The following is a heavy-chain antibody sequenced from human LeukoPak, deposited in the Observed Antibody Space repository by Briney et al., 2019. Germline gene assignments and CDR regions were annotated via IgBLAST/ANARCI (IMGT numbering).Heavy chain of an antibody. Sequence: PGRSLRLSCAASGFTFSSYAMHWVRQAPGKGLEWVAVISYDGSNKYYADSVKGRFTISRDNSKNTLYLQMNSLRAEDTAVYYRARGHDAFDIWGQGTMVTVSS. J-gene: IGHJ3*02. CDR1: GFTFSSYA. CDR2: ISYDGSNK. V-gene: IGHV3-30-3*01. CDR3: ARGHDAFDI.